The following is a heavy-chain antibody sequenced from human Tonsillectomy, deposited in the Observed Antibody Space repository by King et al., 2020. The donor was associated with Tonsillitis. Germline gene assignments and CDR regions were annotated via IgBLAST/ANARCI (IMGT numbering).Heavy chain of an antibody. J-gene: IGHJ4*02. V-gene: IGHV4-61*08. Sequence: VQLQESGPGLVKPSETLSLTCTVSGGSVSSGGYYWSWIRQPPGKGLKWIGYIYYSGSTNYNPSLRSRVTISVDKSKNQFSLKLSSVTAADTAVYYCARDDSSGFQYFDYWGQGTLVTVSS. CDR1: GGSVSSGGYY. CDR3: ARDDSSGFQYFDY. CDR2: IYYSGST. D-gene: IGHD3-22*01.